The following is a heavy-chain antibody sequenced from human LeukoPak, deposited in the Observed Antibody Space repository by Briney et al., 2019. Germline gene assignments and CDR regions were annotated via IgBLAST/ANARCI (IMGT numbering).Heavy chain of an antibody. CDR2: FDREDGEI. V-gene: IGHV1-24*01. J-gene: IGHJ4*02. CDR1: GNTLTESS. CDR3: ATEGASYHDSSGYYWDY. D-gene: IGHD3-22*01. Sequence: GASVKVSCKVSGNTLTESSMHWVRQAPGEGLEWMGGFDREDGEIIFAQKFQGRVTMTEDTSTDTAYMELSSLRSEDTAVYYCATEGASYHDSSGYYWDYWGQGTLVTVSS.